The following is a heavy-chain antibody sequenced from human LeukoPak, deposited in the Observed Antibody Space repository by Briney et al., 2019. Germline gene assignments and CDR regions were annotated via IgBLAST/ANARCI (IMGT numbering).Heavy chain of an antibody. Sequence: PGGSLRLSCAASGFTFSSYAMHWVRQAPGKGLEWVAVISYGGSNKYYADSVKGRFTISRDNSKNTLYLQMNSLRAEDTAVYYCAREGNYDFWSGYFDYWGQGTLVTVSS. V-gene: IGHV3-30-3*01. CDR3: AREGNYDFWSGYFDY. CDR1: GFTFSSYA. D-gene: IGHD3-3*01. J-gene: IGHJ4*02. CDR2: ISYGGSNK.